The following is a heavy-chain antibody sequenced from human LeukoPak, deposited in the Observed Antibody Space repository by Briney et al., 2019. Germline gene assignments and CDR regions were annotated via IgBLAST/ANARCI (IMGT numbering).Heavy chain of an antibody. Sequence: SLRLSCAASGFTFSSYAMHWVRQAPGKGLEWVAVISYDGSNKYYADSVKGRFTISRDNSKNTLYLQMSSLRAEDTAVYYCARAPNYDILTGYHDYWGQGTLVTVSS. J-gene: IGHJ4*02. CDR2: ISYDGSNK. D-gene: IGHD3-9*01. CDR1: GFTFSSYA. V-gene: IGHV3-30-3*01. CDR3: ARAPNYDILTGYHDY.